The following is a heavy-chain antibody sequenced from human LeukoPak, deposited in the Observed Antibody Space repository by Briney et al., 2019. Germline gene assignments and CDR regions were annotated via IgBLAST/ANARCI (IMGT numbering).Heavy chain of an antibody. CDR2: INSDGYST. CDR1: GFTFSRYW. CDR3: AREYGA. J-gene: IGHJ5*02. D-gene: IGHD4/OR15-4a*01. Sequence: PGGSLRLSCAASGFTFSRYWMHSVHQAPGRGLVWVSRINSDGYSTTYADSVKGRFTISRDNAKSTLYLQMNRLRADDTAVYYCAREYGAWGQGTLVTVSP. V-gene: IGHV3-74*01.